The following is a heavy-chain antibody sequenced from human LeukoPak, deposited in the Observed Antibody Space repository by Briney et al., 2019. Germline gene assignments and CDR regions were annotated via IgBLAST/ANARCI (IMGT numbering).Heavy chain of an antibody. V-gene: IGHV1-46*01. D-gene: IGHD6-19*01. Sequence: ASVKVSCKASGYTFTSYYMHWVRQAPGQGLEWMGIINPSGGSTSYAQKFQGRVTMTRDTSTSTVYMGLSSLRSEDTAVYYCARDWDSSGWLDGPFYFDYWGQGTLVTVSS. CDR1: GYTFTSYY. CDR3: ARDWDSSGWLDGPFYFDY. CDR2: INPSGGST. J-gene: IGHJ4*02.